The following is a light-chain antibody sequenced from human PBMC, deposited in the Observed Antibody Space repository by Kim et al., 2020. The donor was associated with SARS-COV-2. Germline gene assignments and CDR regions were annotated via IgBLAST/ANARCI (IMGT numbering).Light chain of an antibody. J-gene: IGLJ2*01. CDR2: GKN. Sequence: VALGQTGRTTCQGDSLRSYYASWYQQKPGQAPILVIYGKNNRPSGIPHRFSGASSGNTASLTITGTQAGDEADYYCNSRDSNDNVVFGGGTQLTVL. CDR3: NSRDSNDNVV. V-gene: IGLV3-19*01. CDR1: SLRSYY.